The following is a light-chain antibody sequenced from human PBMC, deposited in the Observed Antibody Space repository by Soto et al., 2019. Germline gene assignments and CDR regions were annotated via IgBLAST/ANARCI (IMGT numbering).Light chain of an antibody. CDR1: RGFSTF. J-gene: IGKJ5*01. CDR2: SAS. V-gene: IGKV1-9*01. Sequence: IQLTQSPSSLSASVGDRVTITCRASRGFSTFLAWYQQKPGKAPQLLIYSASVLQTGVPSRFSGSGSGTNFTLIISSLQPEDIATYYCQHLNNYPPTFGQGTRLEIK. CDR3: QHLNNYPPT.